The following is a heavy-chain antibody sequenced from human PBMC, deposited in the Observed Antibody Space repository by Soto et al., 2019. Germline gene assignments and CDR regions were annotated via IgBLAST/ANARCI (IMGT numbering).Heavy chain of an antibody. CDR2: IWHDGSYK. CDR1: GFRFSSYG. Sequence: PGGSLRLSCTASGFRFSSYGMHWVRQAPGKGLEWVTFIWHDGSYKYYGESMKGRFTIARDNSKNRLYLQMNSLRVEDTAVYYCVLRRYYYDSSGYYHDAFDIWGQGTMVTVSS. D-gene: IGHD3-22*01. J-gene: IGHJ3*02. CDR3: VLRRYYYDSSGYYHDAFDI. V-gene: IGHV3-30*02.